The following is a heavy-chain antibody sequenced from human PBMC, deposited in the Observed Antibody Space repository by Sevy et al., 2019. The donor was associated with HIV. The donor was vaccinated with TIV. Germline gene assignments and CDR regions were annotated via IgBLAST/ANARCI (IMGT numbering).Heavy chain of an antibody. CDR2: ISSGSSSI. D-gene: IGHD3-3*01. J-gene: IGHJ3*02. Sequence: GGSLRLSCAASGFRFDRYSMNWVRQAPGKGLEWVSYISSGSSSINYADSVKDRFTISRDNAKKSLFLQMNSLRAEDTAVYYSARGPSLFGDVDGLTIWGQGTMVTGSS. CDR3: ARGPSLFGDVDGLTI. V-gene: IGHV3-48*01. CDR1: GFRFDRYS.